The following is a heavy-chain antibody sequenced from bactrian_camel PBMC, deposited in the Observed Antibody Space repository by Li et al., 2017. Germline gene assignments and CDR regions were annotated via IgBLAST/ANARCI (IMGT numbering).Heavy chain of an antibody. J-gene: IGHJ6*01. D-gene: IGHD3*01. CDR3: VSQAEYDNYADFGC. V-gene: IGHV3S55*01. Sequence: VQLVESGGGSVQAGGSLRLSCTASGLTSDEADMGWYRQGPGNPCELVSYVSRDGSTYYSDSVKGRFTITRDDAENTLNLQMNSLKTGDTAVYYCVSQAEYDNYADFGCWGQGTQVTVS. CDR2: VSRDGST. CDR1: GLTSDEAD.